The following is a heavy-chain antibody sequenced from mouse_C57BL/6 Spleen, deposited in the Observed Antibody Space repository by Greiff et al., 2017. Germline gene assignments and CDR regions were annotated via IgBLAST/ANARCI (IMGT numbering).Heavy chain of an antibody. CDR3: ARRGDVGGFDY. CDR1: GYTFTSYW. CDR2: IDPSDSYT. D-gene: IGHD1-1*02. Sequence: QVQLQQPGAELVMPGASVKLSCKASGYTFTSYWMHWVKQRPGQGLEWIGEIDPSDSYTNYNQKFKGKSTLTVDKSSSTAYMQLSSLTSEDSAVDYCARRGDVGGFDYWGQGTTLTVSS. V-gene: IGHV1-69*01. J-gene: IGHJ2*01.